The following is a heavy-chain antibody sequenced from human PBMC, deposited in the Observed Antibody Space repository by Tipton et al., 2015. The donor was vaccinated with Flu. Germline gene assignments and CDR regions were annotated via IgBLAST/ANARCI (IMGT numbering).Heavy chain of an antibody. J-gene: IGHJ4*02. V-gene: IGHV4-31*03. CDR1: GGSISSGGYY. CDR3: ARVPNFGELIYLFDY. CDR2: IYYSGST. D-gene: IGHD3-10*01. Sequence: LRLSCTVSGGSISSGGYYWSWIRQHPGEGLEWIGYIYYSGSTYHNPSLKSRVTISVDTSKNQFSLKLSSVTAADTAVYYCARVPNFGELIYLFDYWGQGTLVTVSS.